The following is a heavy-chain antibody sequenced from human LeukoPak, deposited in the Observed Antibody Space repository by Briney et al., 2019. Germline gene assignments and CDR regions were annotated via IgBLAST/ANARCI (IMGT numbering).Heavy chain of an antibody. V-gene: IGHV3-30-3*01. Sequence: GRSLRLSCAASGFTFSSYAMHWVRHAPGKGLVWVAVISYDGSNKYYADSEKGRFTISRDNSKNTLYLQMNSLRAEDTAVYYCARDDIVVVPAPLIGAFDIWGQGTMVTVSS. CDR3: ARDDIVVVPAPLIGAFDI. CDR2: ISYDGSNK. J-gene: IGHJ3*02. D-gene: IGHD2-2*01. CDR1: GFTFSSYA.